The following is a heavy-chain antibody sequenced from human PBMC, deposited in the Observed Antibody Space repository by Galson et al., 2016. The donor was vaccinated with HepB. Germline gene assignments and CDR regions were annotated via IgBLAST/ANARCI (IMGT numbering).Heavy chain of an antibody. CDR2: IKQDGSEK. V-gene: IGHV3-7*01. Sequence: SLRLSCAASGFTFSSDWMSWVRQAPGKGLEWVANIKQDGSEKYYVDSVKGRFTISRDNAKNSLYLEMNSLRGEDTAMYYCARDYVPGAWGQGVLVTVSS. D-gene: IGHD3-10*01. CDR1: GFTFSSDW. CDR3: ARDYVPGA. J-gene: IGHJ5*02.